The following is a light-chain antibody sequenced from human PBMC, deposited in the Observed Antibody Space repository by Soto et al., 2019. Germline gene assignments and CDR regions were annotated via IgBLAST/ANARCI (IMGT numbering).Light chain of an antibody. CDR2: EVS. CDR3: CSYTSSSTLV. Sequence: QSVLTQPASVSGSPGQSITISCTGTSSDVGNYNYVSWYQQHPGRAPKLMIFEVSHRPSGVSSRFSGSKSGNTASLTISGLRTEDEADYYCCSYTSSSTLVFGGGTQLTVL. CDR1: SSDVGNYNY. V-gene: IGLV2-14*01. J-gene: IGLJ2*01.